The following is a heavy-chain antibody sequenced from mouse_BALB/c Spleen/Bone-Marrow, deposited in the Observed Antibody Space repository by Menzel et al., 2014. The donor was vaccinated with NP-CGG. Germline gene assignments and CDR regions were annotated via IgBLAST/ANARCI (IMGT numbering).Heavy chain of an antibody. J-gene: IGHJ2*01. CDR1: GDSITSGY. V-gene: IGHV3-8*02. Sequence: EVKLVESGPSLVKPSQTLSLTCSVTGDSITSGYWNWIRKFPGNKLEYMGYISYSGSTYYNPSLKSRISITRDTSKNQYYLQLNSVTTEDTATYYCARYYGSTYGYYFDYWGQGTTLTVSP. D-gene: IGHD1-1*01. CDR2: ISYSGST. CDR3: ARYYGSTYGYYFDY.